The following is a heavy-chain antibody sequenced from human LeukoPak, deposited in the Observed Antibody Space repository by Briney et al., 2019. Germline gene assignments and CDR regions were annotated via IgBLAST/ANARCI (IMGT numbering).Heavy chain of an antibody. CDR3: ASSVITPFDY. V-gene: IGHV3-74*01. CDR1: GFTFSSYW. D-gene: IGHD4-23*01. CDR2: INSDGSST. Sequence: GGSLRLSCAVSGFTFSSYWMHWVRQAPGKGLVWVSRINSDGSSTSYADSVKGRFAISRDNAKNTLYLQMNSLRAEDTAVYYCASSVITPFDYWGQGTLVTVSS. J-gene: IGHJ4*02.